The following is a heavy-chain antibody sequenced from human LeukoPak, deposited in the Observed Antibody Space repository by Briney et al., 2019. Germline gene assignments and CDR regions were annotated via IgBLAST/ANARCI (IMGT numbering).Heavy chain of an antibody. J-gene: IGHJ4*02. CDR3: ARGVVAATRFDY. Sequence: SETLSLTCAVYGGSFSGYYWSWLRQPAGKGLEWIGRIYTSGSTNYNPSLKSRVTMSVDTSKNQFSLKLSSVTAADTAVYYCARGVVAATRFDYWGQGTLVTVSS. CDR1: GGSFSGYY. V-gene: IGHV4-59*10. CDR2: IYTSGST. D-gene: IGHD2-15*01.